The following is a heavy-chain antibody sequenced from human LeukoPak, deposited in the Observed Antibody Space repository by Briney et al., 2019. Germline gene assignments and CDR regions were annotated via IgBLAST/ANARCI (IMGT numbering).Heavy chain of an antibody. Sequence: SETLSLTCTVSGGSISSSSYYWGWIRQPPGKGLEWIGSIYYSGSTYYNPSLKSRVTISVDTSKNQFSLKLSSVTAADTAVYYCARHPHPELYYYYYMDVWGKGTTVTISS. CDR2: IYYSGST. D-gene: IGHD1-26*01. V-gene: IGHV4-39*01. J-gene: IGHJ6*03. CDR3: ARHPHPELYYYYYMDV. CDR1: GGSISSSSYY.